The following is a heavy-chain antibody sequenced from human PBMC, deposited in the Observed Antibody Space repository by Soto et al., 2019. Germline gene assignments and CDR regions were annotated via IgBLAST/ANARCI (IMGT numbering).Heavy chain of an antibody. CDR2: IIPIFGTA. V-gene: IGHV1-69*01. D-gene: IGHD2-2*02. CDR3: ASGSCSSTSCYKNYYYGMDV. Sequence: QVQLVQSGAEVKKPGSSVKVSCKASGGTFSSYAISWVRQPPGQGLEWMGGIIPIFGTANYAQKFQGRVTITADESTSTAYMELSSLRSEDTAVYYCASGSCSSTSCYKNYYYGMDVWGQGTTVTVSS. CDR1: GGTFSSYA. J-gene: IGHJ6*02.